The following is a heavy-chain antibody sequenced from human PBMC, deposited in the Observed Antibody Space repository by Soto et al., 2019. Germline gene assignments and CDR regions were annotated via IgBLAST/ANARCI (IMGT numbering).Heavy chain of an antibody. CDR1: GFTFSSYG. D-gene: IGHD2-15*01. J-gene: IGHJ4*02. Sequence: GGSLRLSCAASGFTFSSYGMHWVRQAPGKGLEWVAVIWYDGSNKYYADSVKGRFTISRDNSKNTLYLQMNSLRAEDSAVYYCSRDGYCSGGSCYSVPVFDYWGQGTLVTVSS. CDR2: IWYDGSNK. V-gene: IGHV3-33*01. CDR3: SRDGYCSGGSCYSVPVFDY.